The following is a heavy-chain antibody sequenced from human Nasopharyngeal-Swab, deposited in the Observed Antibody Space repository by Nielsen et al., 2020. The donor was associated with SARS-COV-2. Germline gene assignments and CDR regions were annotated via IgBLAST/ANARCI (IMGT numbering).Heavy chain of an antibody. CDR3: AREGIVGATDLSFDY. CDR1: GFTFSSYG. D-gene: IGHD1-26*01. CDR2: ISYGGSNK. J-gene: IGHJ4*02. V-gene: IGHV3-30*03. Sequence: GESLKISCAASGFTFSSYGMHWVRQAPGKGLEWVAVISYGGSNKYYADSVRGRFTISRDNSKNTLYLQMNSLRAEDTAVYYCAREGIVGATDLSFDYWGQGTLVTVSS.